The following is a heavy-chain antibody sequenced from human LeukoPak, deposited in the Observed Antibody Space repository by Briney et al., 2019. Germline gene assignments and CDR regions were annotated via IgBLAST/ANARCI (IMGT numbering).Heavy chain of an antibody. J-gene: IGHJ4*02. CDR1: GFTFRTYA. D-gene: IGHD3-10*01. CDR3: VKDWFGDF. Sequence: QSGGSLRLSCSASGFTFRTYAMHWVHQAPGKGLEYVSAISSNGDSTYYADSVKGRFTISRDNSRNTVYLQMSSLRADDTAVYYCVKDWFGDFWGQGTLVTVSS. CDR2: ISSNGDST. V-gene: IGHV3-64D*06.